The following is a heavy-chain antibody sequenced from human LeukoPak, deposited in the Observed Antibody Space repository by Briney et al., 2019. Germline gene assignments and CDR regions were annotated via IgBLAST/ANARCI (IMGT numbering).Heavy chain of an antibody. Sequence: SETLSLTCALSGDALTRDKYSSGSIRHPPGKGLEWIGNIHHMVSTYYTPSLTRRVTTSVETSKNQSSLRLNSATAGDTAIHYCRRPYSTNTIGSSSVVNSWGQGTLVTVSS. J-gene: IGHJ4*02. CDR2: IHHMVST. CDR3: RRPYSTNTIGSSSVVNS. V-gene: IGHV4-39*01. CDR1: GDALTRDKYS. D-gene: IGHD2-8*01.